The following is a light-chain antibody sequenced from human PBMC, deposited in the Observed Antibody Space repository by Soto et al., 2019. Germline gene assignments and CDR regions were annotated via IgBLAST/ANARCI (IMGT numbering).Light chain of an antibody. CDR2: GAS. Sequence: EIVMTQSPATLSVSPGERATLSCRASQIVSSNLAWYQQKPGQAPRLLIYGASTRATGIPARFSGSGSGTEFTLTISSLQSEDFAVYYCQQYNNWPRRTFGQGTKVEIK. CDR1: QIVSSN. CDR3: QQYNNWPRRT. V-gene: IGKV3-15*01. J-gene: IGKJ1*01.